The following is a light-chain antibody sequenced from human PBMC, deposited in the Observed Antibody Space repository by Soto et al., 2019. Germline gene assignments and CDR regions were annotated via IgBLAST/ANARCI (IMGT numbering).Light chain of an antibody. V-gene: IGLV1-44*01. CDR3: ATWDDSLDGPX. J-gene: IGLJ2*01. CDR1: RSNIGSNT. Sequence: QSVLTQPPSASGTPGQRVTFSCSGSRSNIGSNTVNWYQHLPGTAPKFLIYSNDQRPSGVPDRFSGSKSGTSASLAISGLQSEDEADYYCATWDDSLDGPXFGGGTKVTV. CDR2: SND.